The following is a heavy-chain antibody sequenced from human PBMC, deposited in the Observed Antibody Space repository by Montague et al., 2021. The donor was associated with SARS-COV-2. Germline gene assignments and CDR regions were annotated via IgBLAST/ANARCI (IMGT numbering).Heavy chain of an antibody. D-gene: IGHD2-8*01. CDR3: AREREVYAINGDFYY. Sequence: SETLSLTCSVAGGSITFYYWSWIRQPPGKGLEWIGEIYHRGSTNNNPSLKNRVTISIDTSKNQFSLKLSSVTAADTAVYYCAREREVYAINGDFYYWGQGTLVTVSS. CDR1: GGSITFYY. V-gene: IGHV4-59*12. J-gene: IGHJ4*02. CDR2: IYHRGST.